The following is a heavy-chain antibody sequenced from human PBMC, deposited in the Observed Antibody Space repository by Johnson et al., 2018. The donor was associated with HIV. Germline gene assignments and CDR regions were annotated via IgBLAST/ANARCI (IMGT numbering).Heavy chain of an antibody. D-gene: IGHD1-26*01. J-gene: IGHJ3*02. CDR2: IDWDGGRQ. CDR1: GFTFDDYG. CDR3: AKDRLVGATGDAFDI. V-gene: IGHV3-20*04. Sequence: VQLVESGGGLVQPGGSLRLSCAASGFTFDDYGMSWVRQVQGKGLEWVAGIDWDGGRQRYADSVKGRFTISRDNSKNTLYLQMNSLRAEDTAVYYCAKDRLVGATGDAFDIWSQGTMVTVSS.